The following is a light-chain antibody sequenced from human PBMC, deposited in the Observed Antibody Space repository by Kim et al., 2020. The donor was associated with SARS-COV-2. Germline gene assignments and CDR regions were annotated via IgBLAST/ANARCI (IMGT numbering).Light chain of an antibody. CDR1: KLGDKY. V-gene: IGLV3-1*01. CDR2: QDS. CDR3: QAWDSSTAV. Sequence: SSSLPPPPSFSFSPVQTASITCSGDKLGDKYACLYQQKPGQSPVLVIYQDSKRPSGIPERFSGSNSGNTATLTISGTQAMDEADYYCQAWDSSTAVFGGGTQLTVL. J-gene: IGLJ3*02.